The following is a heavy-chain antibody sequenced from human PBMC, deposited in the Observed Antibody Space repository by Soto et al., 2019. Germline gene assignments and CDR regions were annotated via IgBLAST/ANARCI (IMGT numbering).Heavy chain of an antibody. D-gene: IGHD3-10*01. Sequence: GGALRLSFAASGFTFPDHYMGWVRQAPGKGLEWLGRIRNKADSYTTEYAASLKGRFTISRDDSKNSVYLQMNSLETEDTAVYYCAAIRGVVGYWGQGILVTVSS. V-gene: IGHV3-72*01. CDR1: GFTFPDHY. CDR3: AAIRGVVGY. CDR2: IRNKADSYTT. J-gene: IGHJ4*02.